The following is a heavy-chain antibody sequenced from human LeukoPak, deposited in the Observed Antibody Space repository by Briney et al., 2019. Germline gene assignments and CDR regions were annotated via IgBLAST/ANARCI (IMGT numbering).Heavy chain of an antibody. CDR3: ARDYSIVLVPAAMNDWFDP. CDR1: GGTFSSYA. D-gene: IGHD2-2*01. Sequence: SVKVSCRASGGTFSSYAISWVRQAPGQGLEWMGGIIPIFGTANYAQKFQGRVTITADESTSTAYMELSSLRSEDTAVYYCARDYSIVLVPAAMNDWFDPWGQGTLVTVSS. J-gene: IGHJ5*02. CDR2: IIPIFGTA. V-gene: IGHV1-69*13.